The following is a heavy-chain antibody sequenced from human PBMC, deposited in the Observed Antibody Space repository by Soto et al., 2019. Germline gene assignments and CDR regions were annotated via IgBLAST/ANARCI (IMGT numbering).Heavy chain of an antibody. Sequence: SETLSLTCAVSGESFSDYYYSWIRQPPGKGLEWIAEIDHSGRTNYSPSFKSRVTISVDTSKKQFSLKLRSVTAADTAVYYCVRDGTKTLRDWFDPWGQGISVTVSS. CDR1: GESFSDYY. V-gene: IGHV4-34*01. CDR3: VRDGTKTLRDWFDP. J-gene: IGHJ5*02. CDR2: IDHSGRT. D-gene: IGHD1-1*01.